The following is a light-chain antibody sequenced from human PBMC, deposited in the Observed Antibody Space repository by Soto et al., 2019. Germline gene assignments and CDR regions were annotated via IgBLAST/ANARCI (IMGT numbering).Light chain of an antibody. CDR1: SREVGGYNY. V-gene: IGLV2-8*01. J-gene: IGLJ1*01. CDR2: EVS. CDR3: SSYAGSNNLPYV. Sequence: QSALTQPPSAAGSPGQSVTISCTGTSREVGGYNYVSWYQQHPGKAPKLMIYEVSKRPSGVPDRFSGSKSGNTASLTVSGLQAEDEADYYCSSYAGSNNLPYVFGTGTKVTVL.